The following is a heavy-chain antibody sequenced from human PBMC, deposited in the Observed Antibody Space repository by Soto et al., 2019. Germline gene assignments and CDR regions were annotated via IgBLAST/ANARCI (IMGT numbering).Heavy chain of an antibody. CDR1: GGSISSGDYY. CDR2: IYYSGST. CDR3: ARDGTAVRNGMDV. J-gene: IGHJ6*02. Sequence: SETLSLTCTVSGGSISSGDYYWSWIRQPPVKGLEWIGYIYYSGSTYYNPSLKSRVTISVDTSKNQFSLKLSSVTAADTAVYYCARDGTAVRNGMDVWGQGTTVTVSS. V-gene: IGHV4-30-4*01.